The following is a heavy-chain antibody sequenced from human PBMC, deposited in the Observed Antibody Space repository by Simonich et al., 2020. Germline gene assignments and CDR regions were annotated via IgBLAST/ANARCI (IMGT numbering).Heavy chain of an antibody. Sequence: EVQLVESGGGLVQPGRSLRLSCAASGFTFDDYAMHWVRQAPGKDLEWVAGISWNRGSIGYADSVKGRFTISRDNAKNSLYLQMNSLRAEDTALYYCAKDVAAAGTEYFQHWGQGTLVTVSS. J-gene: IGHJ1*01. V-gene: IGHV3-9*01. CDR1: GFTFDDYA. CDR2: ISWNRGSI. CDR3: AKDVAAAGTEYFQH. D-gene: IGHD6-13*01.